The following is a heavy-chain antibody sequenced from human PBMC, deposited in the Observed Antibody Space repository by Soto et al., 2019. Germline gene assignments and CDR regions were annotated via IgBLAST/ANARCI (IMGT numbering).Heavy chain of an antibody. J-gene: IGHJ6*02. CDR2: INPNSGGT. Sequence: ASVKVSCKASGYTFTGYYMHRVRQAPGQGLEWMGWINPNSGGTNYAQKFQGWVTMTRDTSISTAYMELSRLRSDDTAVYYCARDLRSTSCYTPPVLVYGMDVSGQGTTVTVSS. CDR3: ARDLRSTSCYTPPVLVYGMDV. D-gene: IGHD2-2*02. CDR1: GYTFTGYY. V-gene: IGHV1-2*04.